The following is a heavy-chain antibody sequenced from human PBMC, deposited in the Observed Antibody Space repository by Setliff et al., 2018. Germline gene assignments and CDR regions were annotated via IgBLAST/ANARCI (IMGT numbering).Heavy chain of an antibody. CDR1: GDTFGTYS. J-gene: IGHJ3*01. D-gene: IGHD1-26*01. CDR3: ARDQSPHYYHPASGDAFDS. V-gene: IGHV1-69*05. CDR2: IIPIFGAA. Sequence: ASVKVSCKISGDTFGTYSINWVRQAPGQGLEWMGGIIPIFGAADYAQKFQGRVTITTDESASTSYMELISLRSDDTAVYYCARDQSPHYYHPASGDAFDSWGQGTLVTVSS.